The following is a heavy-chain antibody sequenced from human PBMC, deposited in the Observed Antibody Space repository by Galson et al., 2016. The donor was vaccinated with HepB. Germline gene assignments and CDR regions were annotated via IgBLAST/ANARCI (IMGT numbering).Heavy chain of an antibody. CDR3: ATTISPLQQFLNY. V-gene: IGHV1-3*01. Sequence: SVKVSCKASRYIFTNYAIHWVRQAPGDRPEWMGWINPGSGKTKYSEIFQDRVTITTDTSAIIVYMELRSLRSEDSAIYYGATTISPLQQFLNYWGQGTLVTVSS. D-gene: IGHD3-3*01. CDR1: RYIFTNYA. J-gene: IGHJ4*02. CDR2: INPGSGKT.